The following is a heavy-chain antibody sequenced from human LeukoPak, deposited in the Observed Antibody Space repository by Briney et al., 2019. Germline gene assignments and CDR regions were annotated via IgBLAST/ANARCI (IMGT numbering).Heavy chain of an antibody. V-gene: IGHV1-69*06. CDR1: GGTFSSYA. D-gene: IGHD2-2*01. CDR3: ARGSGYCSSTSCYPRDYYYYYMDV. CDR2: IIPIFGTA. Sequence: GASVKVSCKASGGTFSSYAISWVRQAPGQGLEWMGGIIPIFGTANYAQKFQGRVTITADKSTSTAYMELSSLRSEDTAVYYCARGSGYCSSTSCYPRDYYYYYMDVWGKGTTVTVSS. J-gene: IGHJ6*03.